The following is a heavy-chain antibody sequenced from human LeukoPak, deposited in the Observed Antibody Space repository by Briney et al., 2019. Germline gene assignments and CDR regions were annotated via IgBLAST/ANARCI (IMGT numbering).Heavy chain of an antibody. CDR3: ARVSSLQRYCSGGSCYLAY. V-gene: IGHV1-2*02. J-gene: IGHJ4*02. CDR2: INPNSGGT. CDR1: GYTFTGYY. D-gene: IGHD2-15*01. Sequence: GASVKVSCKASGYTFTGYYMHWVRQAPGQGLEWMGWINPNSGGTNYAQKFQGRVTMTRDTSISTAYMELSGLRSDDTAVYYCARVSSLQRYCSGGSCYLAYWGQGTLVTVSS.